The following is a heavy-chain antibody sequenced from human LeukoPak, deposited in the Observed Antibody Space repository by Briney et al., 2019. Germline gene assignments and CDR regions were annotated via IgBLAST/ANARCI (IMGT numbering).Heavy chain of an antibody. Sequence: PSQTLSLTCTVSGGSISSGGYYWSWIRQHPGKGLEWIGYIYYSGSTYYNPSLKSRVTISVDTSKNQFSLKLSSVTAADTAVYYCAREGTWYSSSARRAFDIWGQGTMVTVSS. D-gene: IGHD6-6*01. V-gene: IGHV4-31*03. CDR3: AREGTWYSSSARRAFDI. J-gene: IGHJ3*02. CDR1: GGSISSGGYY. CDR2: IYYSGST.